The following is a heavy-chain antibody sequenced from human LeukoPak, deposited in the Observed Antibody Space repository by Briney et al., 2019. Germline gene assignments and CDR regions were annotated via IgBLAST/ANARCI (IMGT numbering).Heavy chain of an antibody. CDR1: GGSISSGDYY. D-gene: IGHD3-22*01. CDR2: IYYGGST. J-gene: IGHJ4*02. Sequence: SQTLSLTCTVSGGSISSGDYYWGWIRQPPEKGLEWIGYIYYGGSTHYNPSLKSRVTMSADTSKNQFSLKLTSVTAADTAVYYCARAFPAYYDTSGYYLSHLYFDYWGQGTLVTVSS. CDR3: ARAFPAYYDTSGYYLSHLYFDY. V-gene: IGHV4-30-4*01.